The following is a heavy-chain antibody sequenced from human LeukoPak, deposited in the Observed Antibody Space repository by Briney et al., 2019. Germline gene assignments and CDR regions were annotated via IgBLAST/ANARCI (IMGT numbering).Heavy chain of an antibody. V-gene: IGHV4-59*01. CDR1: GGSFSSYY. CDR3: ARLELYYYYMDV. D-gene: IGHD3-10*01. J-gene: IGHJ6*03. Sequence: PSETLSLTCAVYGGSFSSYYWSWIRQPPGKGLEWIGYIYYSGSTNYNPSLKSRVTISVDTSKNQFSLKLSSVTAADTAVYYCARLELYYYYMDVWGKGTTVTVSS. CDR2: IYYSGST.